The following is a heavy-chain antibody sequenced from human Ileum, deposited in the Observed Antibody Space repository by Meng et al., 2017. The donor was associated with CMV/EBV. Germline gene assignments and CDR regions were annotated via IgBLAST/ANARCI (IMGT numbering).Heavy chain of an antibody. CDR3: ARVRVVASTGWFGNWFDP. V-gene: IGHV4-4*02. CDR1: SISSTNW. D-gene: IGHD6-19*01. Sequence: SISSTNWWSWVRQPPGKGLEWIGEIYHSGSTNYNPSLKSRVTISIDKSKSQFSLKLSSVTAADTAVYYCARVRVVASTGWFGNWFDPWGQGTLVTVSS. CDR2: IYHSGST. J-gene: IGHJ5*02.